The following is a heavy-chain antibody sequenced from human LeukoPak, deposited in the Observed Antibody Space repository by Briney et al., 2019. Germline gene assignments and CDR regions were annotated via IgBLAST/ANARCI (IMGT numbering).Heavy chain of an antibody. D-gene: IGHD3-3*01. Sequence: GGSLRLSCAASGFTFSSHAMSWVRQAPGKGLEWVSAISGSGGSTYSADSVRGRFTISRDKSKNTLYLQMNSLRAEDTAVYYCAKDAAYDFWSGYPYYFDYWGQGTLVTVSS. CDR1: GFTFSSHA. J-gene: IGHJ4*02. CDR2: ISGSGGST. CDR3: AKDAAYDFWSGYPYYFDY. V-gene: IGHV3-23*01.